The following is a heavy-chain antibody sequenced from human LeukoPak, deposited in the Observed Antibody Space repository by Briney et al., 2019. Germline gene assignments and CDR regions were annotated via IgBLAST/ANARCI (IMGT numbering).Heavy chain of an antibody. V-gene: IGHV1-2*02. J-gene: IGHJ4*02. CDR1: GYTFTGYY. CDR2: INPNSGGT. CDR3: ARDRDYSNYRSIDY. D-gene: IGHD4-11*01. Sequence: ASVKVSCKASGYTFTGYYMHWVRQAPGQGLEWMGWINPNSGGTKYAQKFQGRVTMARDTSISTAYMELSRLRSDDTAVYYCARDRDYSNYRSIDYWGQGTLVTVSS.